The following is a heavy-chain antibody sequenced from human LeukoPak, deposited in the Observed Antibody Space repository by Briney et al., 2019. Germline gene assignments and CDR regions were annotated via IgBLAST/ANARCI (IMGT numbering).Heavy chain of an antibody. J-gene: IGHJ4*02. CDR1: GFTFSIYA. CDR3: ASIMIVVVRVFDY. D-gene: IGHD3-22*01. V-gene: IGHV3-23*01. CDR2: IRGTDDST. Sequence: SGGSLRLSCAASGFTFSIYAMNWVRQAPGKGLEWVSAIRGTDDSTYYADSVKGRFTISRDNSKNTLYLQMNSLRAEDTAVYYCASIMIVVVRVFDYWGQGTLVTVSS.